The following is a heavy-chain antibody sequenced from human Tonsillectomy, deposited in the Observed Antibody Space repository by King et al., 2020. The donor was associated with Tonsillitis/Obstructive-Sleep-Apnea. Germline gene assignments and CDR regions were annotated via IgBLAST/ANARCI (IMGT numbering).Heavy chain of an antibody. V-gene: IGHV4-31*03. CDR3: ARGFGGSTIFGVVIIPWWFDP. CDR1: GGSISSGGYY. J-gene: IGHJ5*02. Sequence: QLQESGPGLVKPSQTLSLTCTVSGGSISSGGYYWSWIRQHPGKGLEWIGYIYYSGSTYYNPSLKSRVTITVDTSKNQFSLKLSSVTAADTAVYYCARGFGGSTIFGVVIIPWWFDPWGQGTLVTVSS. CDR2: IYYSGST. D-gene: IGHD3-3*01.